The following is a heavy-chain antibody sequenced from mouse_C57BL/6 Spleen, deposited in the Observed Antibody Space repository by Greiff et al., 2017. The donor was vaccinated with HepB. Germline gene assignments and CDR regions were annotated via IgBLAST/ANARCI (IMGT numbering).Heavy chain of an antibody. CDR3: TRPFYYGSRGDY. J-gene: IGHJ2*01. Sequence: VKVVESGAELVRPGASVTLSCKASGYTFTDYEMHWVKQTPVHGLEWIGAIDPETGGTAYNQKFKGKAILTADKSSSTAYMELRSLTSEDSAVYYCTRPFYYGSRGDYWGQGTTLTVSS. CDR2: IDPETGGT. D-gene: IGHD1-1*01. V-gene: IGHV1-15*01. CDR1: GYTFTDYE.